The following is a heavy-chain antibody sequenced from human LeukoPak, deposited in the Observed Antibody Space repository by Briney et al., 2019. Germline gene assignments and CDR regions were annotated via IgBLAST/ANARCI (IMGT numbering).Heavy chain of an antibody. CDR3: AKDLLSIRYCSSTTCYNP. J-gene: IGHJ5*02. CDR1: APTFSTTG. CDR2: ISGSGGST. Sequence: CLRPAWSPAAPTFSTTGTGCVSPPARDGMEWGTSISGSGGSTYYADSVNGRFTTSRDNSKNTLYLQMNSLRAEDTAVYYCAKDLLSIRYCSSTTCYNPWGQGTLVTVSS. V-gene: IGHV3-23*01. D-gene: IGHD2-2*02.